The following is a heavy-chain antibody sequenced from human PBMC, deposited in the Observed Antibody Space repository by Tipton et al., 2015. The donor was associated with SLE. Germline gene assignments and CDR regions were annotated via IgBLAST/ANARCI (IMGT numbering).Heavy chain of an antibody. Sequence: TLSLTCTVSGGSISSHYWSWIRQHPGKGLEWIGYIYYSGSTYYNPSLKSRVTISVDTSKNQFSLKLSSVTAADTAVYYCARGGEAGYFQHWGQGTLVTVSS. D-gene: IGHD3-10*01. CDR1: GGSISSHY. CDR2: IYYSGST. CDR3: ARGGEAGYFQH. J-gene: IGHJ1*01. V-gene: IGHV4-31*03.